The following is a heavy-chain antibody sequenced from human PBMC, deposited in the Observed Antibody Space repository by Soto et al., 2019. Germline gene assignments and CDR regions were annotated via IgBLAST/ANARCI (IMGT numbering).Heavy chain of an antibody. J-gene: IGHJ6*02. CDR2: ISAYNGNT. V-gene: IGHV1-18*04. D-gene: IGHD6-19*01. Sequence: ASVKVSFKASGYTFTRYGISWVRQAPGQGLEWMGWISAYNGNTNYAQKLQGRVTMATDTSTSTAYMELRSLRSDDTAVYYCARDAGAGGSGWFGDYYYYYGMDVWGQGTTVTVSS. CDR1: GYTFTRYG. CDR3: ARDAGAGGSGWFGDYYYYYGMDV.